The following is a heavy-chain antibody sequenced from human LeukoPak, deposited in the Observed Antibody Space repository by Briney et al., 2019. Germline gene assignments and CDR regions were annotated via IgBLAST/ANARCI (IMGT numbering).Heavy chain of an antibody. CDR1: GFTFSSYS. CDR2: ISSSSSTI. CDR3: ARLDIVGATTVDY. V-gene: IGHV3-48*04. J-gene: IGHJ4*02. Sequence: GGSLRLSCAASGFTFSSYSMNWVRQAPGKGLEWVSYISSSSSTIYYADSVKGRFTISRDNAKNSLYLQMNSLRAEDTAVYYCARLDIVGATTVDYWGQGTLVTVSS. D-gene: IGHD1-26*01.